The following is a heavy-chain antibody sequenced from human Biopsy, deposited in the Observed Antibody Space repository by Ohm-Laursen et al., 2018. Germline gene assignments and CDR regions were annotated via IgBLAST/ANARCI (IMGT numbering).Heavy chain of an antibody. CDR3: GNEVHGRDY. J-gene: IGHJ4*02. V-gene: IGHV4-34*08. CDR1: GKTFSDYY. D-gene: IGHD2-15*01. Sequence: TLSLTCEVYGKTFSDYYWSWIRQPPGKGLEWIGQINQSGRTNYNPSLKSRVNMSADKSNNQFSLKLTSVTSADTAVYFCGNEVHGRDYWGQGALVTVSS. CDR2: INQSGRT.